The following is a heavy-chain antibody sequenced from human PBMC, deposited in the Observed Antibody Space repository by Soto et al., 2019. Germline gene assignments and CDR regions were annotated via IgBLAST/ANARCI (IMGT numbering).Heavy chain of an antibody. V-gene: IGHV3-30*18. CDR1: GFTFSTYG. Sequence: QVQLVESGGGEVQPGRSLTLSCAASGFTFSTYGMHWVRQTPGKGLEWVAVISYDGTNKFYSDSVKGRFTISRDNFKNPLTRQINSLRADDTAVYSCAKDLQSYGDYDY. D-gene: IGHD4-17*01. CDR3: AKDLQSYGDYDY. J-gene: IGHJ4*01. CDR2: ISYDGTNK.